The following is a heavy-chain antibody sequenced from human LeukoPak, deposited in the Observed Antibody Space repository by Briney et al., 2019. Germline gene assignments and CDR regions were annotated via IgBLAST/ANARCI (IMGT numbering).Heavy chain of an antibody. J-gene: IGHJ4*02. CDR2: ISYDGSNE. D-gene: IGHD3-10*01. CDR3: AKEGYYGSGSFPDY. V-gene: IGHV3-30*18. Sequence: PGRSLRLSCAASGFTLSSYGMHWVRQAPGKGLEWAAVISYDGSNEYYADSVKGRFTISRDNSKNTVYLQMNSLRPEDTAVYYCAKEGYYGSGSFPDYWGQGTLVTVSS. CDR1: GFTLSSYG.